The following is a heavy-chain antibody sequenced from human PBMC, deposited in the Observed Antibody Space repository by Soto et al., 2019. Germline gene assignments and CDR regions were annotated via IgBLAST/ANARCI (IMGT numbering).Heavy chain of an antibody. D-gene: IGHD3-22*01. CDR2: INHSGST. Sequence: SETLSLTCAVYGGSFSGYYWSWIRQPPGKGLEWIGEINHSGSTNYNPSLKSRVTISVDTSKNQFSLKLSSVTAADTAVYYCATWTEGSGSGDWLDPWGQGTLVTVSS. V-gene: IGHV4-34*01. J-gene: IGHJ5*02. CDR1: GGSFSGYY. CDR3: ATWTEGSGSGDWLDP.